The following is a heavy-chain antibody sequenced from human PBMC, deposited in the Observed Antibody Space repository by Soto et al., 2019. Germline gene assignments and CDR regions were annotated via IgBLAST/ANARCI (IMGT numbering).Heavy chain of an antibody. V-gene: IGHV1-69*13. J-gene: IGHJ3*02. CDR3: ASTKFGPGGAFDI. Sequence: SVKVSCKASGGTFSSYAISWVRQAPGQGREWMGGIIPIFGTANYAQKFQGRVTITADESTSTAYMELSSLRSEDTAVYYFASTKFGPGGAFDIWGQGTMVTVSS. CDR2: IIPIFGTA. CDR1: GGTFSSYA. D-gene: IGHD3-10*02.